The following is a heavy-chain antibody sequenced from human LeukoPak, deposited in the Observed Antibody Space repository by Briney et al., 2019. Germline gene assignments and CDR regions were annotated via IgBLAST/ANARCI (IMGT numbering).Heavy chain of an antibody. Sequence: GGTLRLSCAASGFTFSSYSMNWVRQAPGKGLEWVSSISSSSSYIYYADSVKGRFTISRDNAKNSLYLQMNSLRAEDTAVYYCARDRGGNWFDPWGQGTLVTVSS. CDR2: ISSSSSYI. V-gene: IGHV3-21*01. CDR3: ARDRGGNWFDP. J-gene: IGHJ5*02. CDR1: GFTFSSYS.